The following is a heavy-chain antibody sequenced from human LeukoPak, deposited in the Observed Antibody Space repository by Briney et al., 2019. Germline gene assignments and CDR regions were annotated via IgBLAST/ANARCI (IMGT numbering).Heavy chain of an antibody. CDR3: ARIYGYSYGYFDY. CDR1: GGSISSYY. CDR2: FYYSGSA. V-gene: IGHV4-59*01. J-gene: IGHJ4*02. D-gene: IGHD5-18*01. Sequence: SETLSLTCTVSGGSISSYYWTWIRQPPGKGLEWIGYFYYSGSANYNPSLKSRVTMSVDTSKNQFSLKLSSVTAADAAVYYCARIYGYSYGYFDYWGQGTLATVSS.